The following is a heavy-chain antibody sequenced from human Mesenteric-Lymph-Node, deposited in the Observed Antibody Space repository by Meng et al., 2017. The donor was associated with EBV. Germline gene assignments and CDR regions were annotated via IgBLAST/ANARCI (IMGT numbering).Heavy chain of an antibody. CDR2: INTNTGNP. CDR1: EYTFTSYA. CDR3: ARGLWFGELIDRVTFDY. D-gene: IGHD3-10*01. Sequence: VQLVQSGSEFKKPGASVKVSCKTSEYTFTSYAINWVRQAPGQGLEWMGWINTNTGNPTYAQGFTGRFVFSLDTSVSTAYLQISSLKAEDTAIYYCARGLWFGELIDRVTFDYWGQGTLVTVSS. V-gene: IGHV7-4-1*02. J-gene: IGHJ4*02.